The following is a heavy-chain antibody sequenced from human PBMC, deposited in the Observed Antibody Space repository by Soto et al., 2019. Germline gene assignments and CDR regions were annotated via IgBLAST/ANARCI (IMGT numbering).Heavy chain of an antibody. CDR2: ISSSSSTI. CDR3: AREGDRYHWIQLRLLQYYYYGMDV. CDR1: GFTFSSYS. J-gene: IGHJ6*02. V-gene: IGHV3-48*02. D-gene: IGHD5-18*01. Sequence: EVQLVESGGGLVQPGGSLRLSCAASGFTFSSYSMNWVRQAPGKGLEWVSYISSSSSTIYYADSVKGRFTISRDNAKNALYQHMDSMRDEDTAVYYGAREGDRYHWIQLRLLQYYYYGMDVWGQGTTVTVSS.